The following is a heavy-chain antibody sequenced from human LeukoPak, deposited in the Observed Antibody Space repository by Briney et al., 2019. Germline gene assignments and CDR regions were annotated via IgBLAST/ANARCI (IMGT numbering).Heavy chain of an antibody. V-gene: IGHV4-59*11. CDR3: ARETSDGGWYHDY. J-gene: IGHJ4*02. D-gene: IGHD6-19*01. Sequence: SETLSLTCTVSGGSMTSHYWSWIRQPPGKGLEWIGYIYYSGTTTYNPSLKSRVTISIDTSKNQFSLKLSSVTAVDTAVYYCARETSDGGWYHDYWGQGTLVTVSS. CDR2: IYYSGTT. CDR1: GGSMTSHY.